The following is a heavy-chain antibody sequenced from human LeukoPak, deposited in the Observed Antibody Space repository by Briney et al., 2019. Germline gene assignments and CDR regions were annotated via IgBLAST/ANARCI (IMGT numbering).Heavy chain of an antibody. J-gene: IGHJ4*02. Sequence: GGSLRLSCAASGFTFSSYWMSWVRQAPGKGLEWMAVISYEGTNKYYIESVKGRFTISRDNSKNTLYLQMSSLRSEDTAVYYCAKSGTKYTSSNFDSWGQGTLVTVSS. V-gene: IGHV3-30*18. D-gene: IGHD6-6*01. CDR2: ISYEGTNK. CDR1: GFTFSSYW. CDR3: AKSGTKYTSSNFDS.